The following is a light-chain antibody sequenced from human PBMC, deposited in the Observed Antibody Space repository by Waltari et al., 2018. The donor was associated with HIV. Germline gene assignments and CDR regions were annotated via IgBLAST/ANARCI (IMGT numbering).Light chain of an antibody. CDR2: DAS. Sequence: EIVLTQSPATLSLSPGERATLSCRASQSVSSYLAWYQQKPGQAPRLRIYDASNRATGIPARFSGSGSGTDFTRTISILEPEDFSVYYCQQRSNWPPWTFGQGTKVEIK. CDR3: QQRSNWPPWT. V-gene: IGKV3-11*01. J-gene: IGKJ1*01. CDR1: QSVSSY.